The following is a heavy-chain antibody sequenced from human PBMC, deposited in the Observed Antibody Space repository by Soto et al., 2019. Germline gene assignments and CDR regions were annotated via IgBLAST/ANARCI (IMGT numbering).Heavy chain of an antibody. V-gene: IGHV3-30-3*01. CDR2: ISYDGSHK. D-gene: IGHD2-15*01. CDR3: ARDYSYQRAMDV. Sequence: GGSLRLSCAASGFAFSNFAMYWVRQAPGKGLEWVTVISYDGSHKYYADSVKGRFTISRDNSKNTLYLQMNNLRAEDSAVYFCARDYSYQRAMDVWGQGTTVTVSS. J-gene: IGHJ6*02. CDR1: GFAFSNFA.